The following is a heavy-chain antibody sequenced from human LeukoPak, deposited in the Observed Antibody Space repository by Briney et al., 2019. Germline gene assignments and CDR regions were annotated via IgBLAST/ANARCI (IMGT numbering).Heavy chain of an antibody. J-gene: IGHJ5*02. CDR2: IYYSGST. CDR3: ARRTRQTFNWFDP. V-gene: IGHV4-39*07. Sequence: PSETLSLTCTVSGGSISSSSYYWGWIRQPPGKGLEWIGSIYYSGSTYYNPSLKSRVTISVDTSKNQFSLKLSSVTAADTAVYYCARRTRQTFNWFDPWGQGTLVTVSS. CDR1: GGSISSSSYY.